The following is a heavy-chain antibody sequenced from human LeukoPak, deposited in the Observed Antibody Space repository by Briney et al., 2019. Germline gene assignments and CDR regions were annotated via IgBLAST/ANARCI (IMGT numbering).Heavy chain of an antibody. CDR1: GYTFTGYY. D-gene: IGHD5/OR15-5a*01. CDR2: ISAYNGNT. CDR3: ARDESVFDI. Sequence: ASVKVSCKASGYTFTGYYMHWVRQAPGQGLEWMGWISAYNGNTNYAQKLQGRVTMTTDTSTSTAYMELRSLRSDDTAMYYCARDESVFDIWGPGTMVTVSS. J-gene: IGHJ3*02. V-gene: IGHV1-18*04.